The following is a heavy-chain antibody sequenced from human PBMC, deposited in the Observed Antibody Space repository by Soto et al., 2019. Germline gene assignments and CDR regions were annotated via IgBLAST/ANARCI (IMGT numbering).Heavy chain of an antibody. CDR2: ISWNSVTL. V-gene: IGHV3-9*01. D-gene: IGHD2-15*01. CDR3: AKVAVTGTLFYYYYIDV. Sequence: EVQLVESGGGLVQPGRTLRLSCAASGFTFGDYAMHWVRQAPGKGLDWVSSISWNSVTLAYADSVKGRFTISRDNAQSSLYLQMKTLTPDDTGVYYCAKVAVTGTLFYYYYIDVWGQGATVTVSS. J-gene: IGHJ6*03. CDR1: GFTFGDYA.